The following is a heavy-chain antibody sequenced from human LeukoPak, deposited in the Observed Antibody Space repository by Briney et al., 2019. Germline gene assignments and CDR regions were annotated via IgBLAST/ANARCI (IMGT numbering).Heavy chain of an antibody. J-gene: IGHJ4*02. CDR2: IRYDGSNK. Sequence: PGGSLRLSCAASGFTFSSYGMHWVRQAPGKGLEWVAFIRYDGSNKYYADSVKGRFAISRDNSKNTLYLQMNSLRAGDTAVYYCAKGTVMTTVTTWGWGQGTLVTVSS. V-gene: IGHV3-30*02. CDR1: GFTFSSYG. CDR3: AKGTVMTTVTTWG. D-gene: IGHD4-17*01.